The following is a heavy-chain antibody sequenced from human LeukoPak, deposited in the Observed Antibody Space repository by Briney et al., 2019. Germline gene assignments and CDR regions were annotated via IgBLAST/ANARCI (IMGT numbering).Heavy chain of an antibody. CDR1: GYTFTSYG. CDR2: MNPNSGNT. V-gene: IGHV1-8*02. CDR3: ARGLGGYYPIDP. J-gene: IGHJ5*02. D-gene: IGHD1-26*01. Sequence: ASVKVSCKASGYTFTSYGINWVRQATGQGLEWMGWMNPNSGNTGYAQKFQGRVTMTRNTSISTAYMELSSLRSEDTAVYYCARGLGGYYPIDPWGQGTLVTVSS.